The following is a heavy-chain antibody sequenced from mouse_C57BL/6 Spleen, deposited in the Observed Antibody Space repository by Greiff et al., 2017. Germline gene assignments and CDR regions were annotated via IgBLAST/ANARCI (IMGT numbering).Heavy chain of an antibody. CDR2: IYPGNSDT. CDR3: TRREFYDYDAYFDY. D-gene: IGHD2-4*01. J-gene: IGHJ2*01. V-gene: IGHV1-5*01. CDR1: GYTFTSYW. Sequence: VQLQQSGTVLARPGASVTMSCKTSGYTFTSYWMHWVKQRPGQGLEWIGAIYPGNSDTSYNQKFKGKAKLTAVTSASTAYMELSSLTNEDSAVYYCTRREFYDYDAYFDYWGQGTTLTVSS.